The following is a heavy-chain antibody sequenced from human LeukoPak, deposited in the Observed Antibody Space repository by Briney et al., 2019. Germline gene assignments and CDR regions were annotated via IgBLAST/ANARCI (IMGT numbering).Heavy chain of an antibody. CDR3: ARQGHIVASLDV. CDR2: IYTSGST. V-gene: IGHV4-4*07. J-gene: IGHJ6*02. Sequence: SETLSLTCTVSGGSISSYYWSWIRQPAGKGLEWIGRIYTSGSTNYNPSLKSRVTISVDTSKNQFSLKLSSVTAADTAVYYCARQGHIVASLDVWGQGTTVTVSS. CDR1: GGSISSYY. D-gene: IGHD2-21*01.